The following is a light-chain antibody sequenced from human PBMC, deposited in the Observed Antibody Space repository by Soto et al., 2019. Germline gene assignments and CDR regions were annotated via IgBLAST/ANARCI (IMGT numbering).Light chain of an antibody. CDR1: ISNIGTNS. CDR3: AAWDDSLKGL. J-gene: IGLJ2*01. Sequence: QSVLNQPPSASGTPGQSVTISCSGSISNIGTNSVNWYQQLPGMAPKLLIYNNNQRPSGVPDRFSGSKSGTSASLAISGLQSEDEADYYCAAWDDSLKGLFGGGTKLTVL. CDR2: NNN. V-gene: IGLV1-44*01.